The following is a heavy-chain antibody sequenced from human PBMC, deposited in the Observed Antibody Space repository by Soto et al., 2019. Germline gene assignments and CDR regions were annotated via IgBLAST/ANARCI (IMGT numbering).Heavy chain of an antibody. J-gene: IGHJ5*02. V-gene: IGHV4-31*03. CDR1: GGSISSGGYY. Sequence: QVQLQESGPGLVKPSQTLSLTCTVSGGSISSGGYYWSWIRQHPGKGLEWIGYIYYSGSTYYNPSLKSRVTISVDTSKNQFSLKLSSVTAADTAVYYCARDRGNWNDGVDWFDPWGQGTLVTVSS. CDR2: IYYSGST. D-gene: IGHD1-1*01. CDR3: ARDRGNWNDGVDWFDP.